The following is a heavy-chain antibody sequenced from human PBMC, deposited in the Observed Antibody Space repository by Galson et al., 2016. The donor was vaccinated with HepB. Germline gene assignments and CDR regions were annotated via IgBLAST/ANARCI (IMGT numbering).Heavy chain of an antibody. V-gene: IGHV4-39*01. CDR3: ARNNSGWYTFAS. J-gene: IGHJ5*01. CDR2: IYYSGNT. CDR1: XXSIXXXNXX. D-gene: IGHD6-19*01. Sequence: ETLSXTCIVXXXSIXXXNXXXGWXXQPPGXGLEWIGSIYYSGNTHYNPSPNSRVTISVDTYKNQFSLRLTSVTASDTAIYYCARNNSGWYTFASWGQGTLVTVSS.